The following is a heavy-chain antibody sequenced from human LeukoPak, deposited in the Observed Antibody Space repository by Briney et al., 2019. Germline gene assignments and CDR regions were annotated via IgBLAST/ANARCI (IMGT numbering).Heavy chain of an antibody. Sequence: GGSLRLSCAGSGFIFNNYAMHWVRQPPGKGLEWVSGISWNSGSIDYADSVKGRFTISRDNAKNSLYLQMNSLRVEDTAFYYCAKDGRPDTYGIFDLWGHGTLVTVSP. CDR3: AKDGRPDTYGIFDL. CDR1: GFIFNNYA. D-gene: IGHD1-1*01. J-gene: IGHJ4*01. V-gene: IGHV3-9*01. CDR2: ISWNSGSI.